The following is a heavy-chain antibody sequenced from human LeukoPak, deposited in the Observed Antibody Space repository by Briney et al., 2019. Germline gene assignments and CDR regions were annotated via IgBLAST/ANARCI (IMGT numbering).Heavy chain of an antibody. CDR2: INHSGST. D-gene: IGHD3-10*01. CDR3: ARPIKNYYGSGSYYNPPYYYYMDV. Sequence: SETLSLTCAVYGGSFSGYYWSWIRQPPGKGLEWIGEINHSGSTNYNPSLKSRVTISVDTSKNQFSLKLSSVTAADTAVYYCARPIKNYYGSGSYYNPPYYYYMDVWGKGTTVTISS. J-gene: IGHJ6*03. V-gene: IGHV4-34*01. CDR1: GGSFSGYY.